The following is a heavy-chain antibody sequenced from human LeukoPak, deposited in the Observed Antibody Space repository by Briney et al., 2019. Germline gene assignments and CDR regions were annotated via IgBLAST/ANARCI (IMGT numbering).Heavy chain of an antibody. D-gene: IGHD3-22*01. CDR2: ISSSSSYI. Sequence: GGSLRLSCAASGFTFSSYAMSWVRQAPGKGLEWVSSISSSSSYIYYADSVKGRFTISRDNAKNSLYLQMNSLRAEDTAVYYCARGRHYYDSSGYPYYFDYWGQGTLVTVSS. CDR1: GFTFSSYA. CDR3: ARGRHYYDSSGYPYYFDY. J-gene: IGHJ4*02. V-gene: IGHV3-21*01.